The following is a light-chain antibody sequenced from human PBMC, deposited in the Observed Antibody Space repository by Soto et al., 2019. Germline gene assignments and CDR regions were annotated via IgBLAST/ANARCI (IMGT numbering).Light chain of an antibody. J-gene: IGKJ1*01. V-gene: IGKV3-15*01. Sequence: EIVMTQSPATLSVSPGERATLSSRASQSVSSNLAWYQQKPGQAPRLLIYGASTRATGIPARFSGSGSGREFTLTISSLQSEDFAVYYCQQYNNWPPWTFGQGTKVEIK. CDR1: QSVSSN. CDR3: QQYNNWPPWT. CDR2: GAS.